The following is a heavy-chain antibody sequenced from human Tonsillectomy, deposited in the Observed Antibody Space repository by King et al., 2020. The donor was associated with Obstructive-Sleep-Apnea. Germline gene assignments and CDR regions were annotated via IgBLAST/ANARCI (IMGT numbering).Heavy chain of an antibody. CDR2: ISGSAGST. V-gene: IGHV3-23*04. CDR1: GFTFSSYA. CDR3: AKVFFRRGYSYGAVDY. D-gene: IGHD5-18*01. Sequence: VQLVESGGGLVQPGGSLRLSCAASGFTFSSYAVSWVRQAPGKGLEWVSAISGSAGSTYYADSVKGRFTISRDNSKNTLYLQVNSLRAEDTAVYYCAKVFFRRGYSYGAVDYWGQGTLVTVFS. J-gene: IGHJ4*02.